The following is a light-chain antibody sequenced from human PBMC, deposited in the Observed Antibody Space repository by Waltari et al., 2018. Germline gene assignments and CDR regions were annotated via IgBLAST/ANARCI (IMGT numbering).Light chain of an antibody. J-gene: IGLJ2*01. CDR2: DDS. Sequence: SYVLTQPPSVSVAPGQTATITCGGDNIGSHSVHWYPRKPGQAPVVVVYDDSDRPSGIPERFSGSNSGNTATLTISRVEAGDEADYDCQVWDRSSAHRHVVFGGGTKLTVL. CDR3: QVWDRSSAHRHVV. V-gene: IGLV3-21*02. CDR1: NIGSHS.